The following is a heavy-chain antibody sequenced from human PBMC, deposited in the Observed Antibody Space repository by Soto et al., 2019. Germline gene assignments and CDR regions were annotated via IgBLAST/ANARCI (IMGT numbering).Heavy chain of an antibody. CDR3: ATEMVAATGRFDP. J-gene: IGHJ5*02. CDR2: IYNSGST. Sequence: LSLTCTVSGGSISSYYWSWIRQPPGKGLEWIGYIYNSGSTNYNPYLKSRVTISLDTSKNHFTLNLNSVTAADTAVYYCATEMVAATGRFDPWGQGTLVTVSS. CDR1: GGSISSYY. V-gene: IGHV4-59*12. D-gene: IGHD2-15*01.